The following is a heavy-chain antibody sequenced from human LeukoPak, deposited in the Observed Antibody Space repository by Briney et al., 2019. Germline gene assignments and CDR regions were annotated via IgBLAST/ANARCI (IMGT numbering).Heavy chain of an antibody. CDR2: ISGTGGAT. CDR1: GFSFGNYA. Sequence: GGSLRLSCVALGFSFGNYAMSWVRQAPGKGLQWVSQISGTGGATWYAGFARDRFTISRDNSKKTLYLQMSGLRVEDTAMYYCGKDPRDTYGTNWFVSWGQGTLLIVSS. CDR3: GKDPRDTYGTNWFVS. V-gene: IGHV3-23*01. J-gene: IGHJ5*01. D-gene: IGHD2-21*01.